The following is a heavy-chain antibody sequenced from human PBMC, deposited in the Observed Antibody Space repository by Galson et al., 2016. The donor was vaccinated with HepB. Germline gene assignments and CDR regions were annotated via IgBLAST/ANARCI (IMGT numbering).Heavy chain of an antibody. D-gene: IGHD5-12*01. V-gene: IGHV4-31*03. CDR3: ARGYSGYGFDS. J-gene: IGHJ4*02. CDR1: AGSISSGGYY. CDR2: IYYSGIT. Sequence: LSLTCTVSAGSISSGGYYWSWIRQQPGKGLAWIAYIYYSGITHHNPSLKSRVSISVDTSKNQFSLKLSSVTAADTAVYYCARGYSGYGFDSWGQGTLVTVSS.